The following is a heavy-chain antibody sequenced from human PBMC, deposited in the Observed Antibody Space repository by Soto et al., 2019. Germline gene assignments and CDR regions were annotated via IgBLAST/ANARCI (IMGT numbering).Heavy chain of an antibody. J-gene: IGHJ2*01. CDR3: ARRRDIYGYFDL. CDR1: GGTFSSYA. CDR2: IIPIFGTA. V-gene: IGHV1-69*12. Sequence: QVQLVQSGAEVKKPGSSVKVSCKASGGTFSSYAISWVRQAPGQGLEWMGGIIPIFGTANYAQKFQGRVTITEDESTSTAYMERSSLRSDDTAVYYCARRRDIYGYFDLWGRGTLVTVSS.